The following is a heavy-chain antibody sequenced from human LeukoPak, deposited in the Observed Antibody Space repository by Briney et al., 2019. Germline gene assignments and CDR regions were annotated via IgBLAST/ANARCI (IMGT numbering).Heavy chain of an antibody. CDR2: IYHSGST. CDR3: ARDRVANGSGLN. CDR1: GGSIGSGGYY. D-gene: IGHD3-10*01. J-gene: IGHJ4*02. V-gene: IGHV4-30-2*01. Sequence: SETLSLTCTVSGGSIGSGGYYWSWIRQPPGKGLEWIGYIYHSGSTYYNPSLKSRVTISVDRSKNQFSLKLSSVTAADTAVYYCARDRVANGSGLNWGQGTLVTVSS.